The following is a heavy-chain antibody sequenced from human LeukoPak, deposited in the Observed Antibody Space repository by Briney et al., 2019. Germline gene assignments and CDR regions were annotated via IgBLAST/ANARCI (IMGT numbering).Heavy chain of an antibody. CDR3: ARGNSRQPNLFDY. V-gene: IGHV1-69-2*01. Sequence: GASVKVSCKASGYTFTDYFMHWVRQAPGKGLEWMGRVDPEDDKTIYAEKFQGRVTITADTSTATAYMELSSLRSEDTAVYYCARGNSRQPNLFDYWGQGTLVTVSS. D-gene: IGHD6-13*01. J-gene: IGHJ4*02. CDR1: GYTFTDYF. CDR2: VDPEDDKT.